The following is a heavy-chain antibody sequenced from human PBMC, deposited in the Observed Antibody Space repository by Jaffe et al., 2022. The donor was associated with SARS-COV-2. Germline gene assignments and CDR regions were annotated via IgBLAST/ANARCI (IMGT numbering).Heavy chain of an antibody. Sequence: EVQLVESGGGLVQPGGSLRLSCAASGFTFSSYSMNWVRQAPGKGLEWVSYISSSSSTIYYADSVKGRFTISRDNAKNSLYLQMNSLRDEDTAVYYCARDRRDIVVVVAAKEDYAFDIWGQGTMVTVSS. CDR1: GFTFSSYS. D-gene: IGHD2-15*01. CDR3: ARDRRDIVVVVAAKEDYAFDI. CDR2: ISSSSSTI. J-gene: IGHJ3*02. V-gene: IGHV3-48*02.